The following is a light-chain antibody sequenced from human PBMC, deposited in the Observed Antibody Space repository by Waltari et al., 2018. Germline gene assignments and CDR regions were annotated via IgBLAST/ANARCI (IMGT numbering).Light chain of an antibody. CDR2: ANN. Sequence: QSVVTQPPSASGTPGQRVTLSCSGSNYNIGTEIVNWYQQFPGTAPKLLIDANNQRPSGVPGRFSASRSGTSASLVISGLQSEDEADYCCATWDASLDTWVFGGGTKVTVL. V-gene: IGLV1-44*01. CDR3: ATWDASLDTWV. J-gene: IGLJ3*02. CDR1: NYNIGTEI.